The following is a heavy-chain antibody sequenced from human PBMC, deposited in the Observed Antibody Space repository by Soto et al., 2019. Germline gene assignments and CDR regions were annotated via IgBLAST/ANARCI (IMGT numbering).Heavy chain of an antibody. D-gene: IGHD3-3*01. CDR3: AREEPITIFGVVTYGMDV. Sequence: EVQLVESGGGLIQPGGSLRLSCAASGFTVSSNYMSWVRQAPGKGLEWVSVIYSGGSTYYADSVKGRFTISRDNSKNTLYLQMNSLRAEDTAVYYCAREEPITIFGVVTYGMDVWGQGTTVTVSS. J-gene: IGHJ6*02. CDR1: GFTVSSNY. V-gene: IGHV3-53*01. CDR2: IYSGGST.